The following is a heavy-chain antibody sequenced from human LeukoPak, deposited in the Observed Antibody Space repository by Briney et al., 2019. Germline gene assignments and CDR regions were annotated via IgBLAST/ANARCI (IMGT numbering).Heavy chain of an antibody. CDR3: ARAGSSNYYDSSGYYPPDY. J-gene: IGHJ4*02. Sequence: SETLSLTCTVSGGSISSGDYYWSWIRQPAGKGLEWIGYIYYSGSTYYNPSLKSRVTISVDTSKNQFSLKLSSVTAADTAVYYCARAGSSNYYDSSGYYPPDYWGQGTLVTVSS. V-gene: IGHV4-30-4*01. CDR1: GGSISSGDYY. CDR2: IYYSGST. D-gene: IGHD3-22*01.